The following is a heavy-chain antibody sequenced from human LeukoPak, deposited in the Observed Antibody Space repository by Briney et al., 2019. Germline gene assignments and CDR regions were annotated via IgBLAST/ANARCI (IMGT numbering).Heavy chain of an antibody. CDR3: ARDASAAGFDY. CDR2: ISSSSSYI. D-gene: IGHD2-2*01. CDR1: GFTFSSSN. V-gene: IGHV3-21*01. J-gene: IGHJ4*02. Sequence: GGSLRLSCAASGFTFSSSNMNWVRQAPGKGLEWVSSISSSSSYIYYTHSVKGRFTISRDNAKNSLYLQMNSLRAEDTAVYYCARDASAAGFDYWGQGTLVTVSS.